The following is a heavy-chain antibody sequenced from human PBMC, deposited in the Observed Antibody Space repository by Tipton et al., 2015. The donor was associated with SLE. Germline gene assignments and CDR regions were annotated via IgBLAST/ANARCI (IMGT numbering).Heavy chain of an antibody. J-gene: IGHJ6*03. CDR2: IYYSGSA. CDR1: GGSISSSSYY. V-gene: IGHV4-39*07. CDR3: ARVSPYYYYMDV. Sequence: TLSLTCTVSGGSISSSSYYWGWIRQPPGKGLEWIGSIYYSGSAYYNPSLKSRVTISVDTSKNQFSLKLSSVTAADTAVYYCARVSPYYYYMDVWGKGTTVTVSS.